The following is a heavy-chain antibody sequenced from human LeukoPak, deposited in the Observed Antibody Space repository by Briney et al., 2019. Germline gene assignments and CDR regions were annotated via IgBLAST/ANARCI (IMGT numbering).Heavy chain of an antibody. J-gene: IGHJ6*02. CDR3: ARSKGGYSSFGPYYYYGMDV. Sequence: GRSLRLSCAASGFTFSSYAMHWVRQAPGKGLEWVAVISYDGSNKYYADSVKGRFTISRDNSKNTLYLQMNSLRAEDTAVYYCARSKGGYSSFGPYYYYGMDVWGQGTTATVSS. V-gene: IGHV3-30-3*01. CDR2: ISYDGSNK. D-gene: IGHD6-13*01. CDR1: GFTFSSYA.